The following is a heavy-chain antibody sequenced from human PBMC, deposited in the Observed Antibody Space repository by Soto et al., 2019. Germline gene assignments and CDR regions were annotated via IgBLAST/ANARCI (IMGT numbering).Heavy chain of an antibody. J-gene: IGHJ4*02. CDR3: AREAGNGDYGPDY. V-gene: IGHV3-33*01. Sequence: GGSLRLSCAASGFTFSSYGMHWVRQAPGKGLEWVAVIWYDGSNKYYADSVKGRFTISRDNSKNTLYLQMNSLRAEDTAVYYCAREAGNGDYGPDYWGQGTLVTVSS. D-gene: IGHD4-17*01. CDR2: IWYDGSNK. CDR1: GFTFSSYG.